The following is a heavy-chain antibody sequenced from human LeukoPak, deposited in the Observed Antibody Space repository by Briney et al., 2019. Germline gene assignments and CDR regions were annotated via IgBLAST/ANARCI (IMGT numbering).Heavy chain of an antibody. J-gene: IGHJ6*02. CDR3: ARGLGSSWYVFDYYYYGMDV. D-gene: IGHD6-13*01. CDR1: GYTSTSYD. V-gene: IGHV1-8*01. CDR2: MNPNSGNT. Sequence: ASVKVSCKASGYTSTSYDINWVRQATGQGLEWMGWMNPNSGNTGYAQKLQGRVTMTRNTPISTAYIELSSLRSEDTAVYYCARGLGSSWYVFDYYYYGMDVWGQGTTVTVSS.